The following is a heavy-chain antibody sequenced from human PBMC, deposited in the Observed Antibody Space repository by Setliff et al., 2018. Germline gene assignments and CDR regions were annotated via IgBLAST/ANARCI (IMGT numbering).Heavy chain of an antibody. Sequence: SETLSLTCTVSGGSISSGGYYRSWIRQHPGKGLEWIGYIYYSGSTYYNPSLKSRVTISVDTSKNQFSLKLTSVTAADTAVYYCARHAPSGLQTFDFWGQGALVTVS. J-gene: IGHJ4*02. CDR1: GGSISSGGYY. CDR2: IYYSGST. V-gene: IGHV4-31*03. CDR3: ARHAPSGLQTFDF. D-gene: IGHD6-13*01.